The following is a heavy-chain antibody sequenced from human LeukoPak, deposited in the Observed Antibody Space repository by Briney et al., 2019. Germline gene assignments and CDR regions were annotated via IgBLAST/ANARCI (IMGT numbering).Heavy chain of an antibody. J-gene: IGHJ4*02. D-gene: IGHD2-15*01. V-gene: IGHV3-23*01. CDR1: GFTFSNYA. CDR3: VKEVGRRGIPCFDY. Sequence: GGSLRLSCAATGFTFSNYAMSWVRQAPGKGLEWVSCIPDSGDSTYYVDSVKGRFTLSRDNSKNTLYLQMNSLRAEDTAIYYCVKEVGRRGIPCFDYWGQGALVSVSS. CDR2: IPDSGDST.